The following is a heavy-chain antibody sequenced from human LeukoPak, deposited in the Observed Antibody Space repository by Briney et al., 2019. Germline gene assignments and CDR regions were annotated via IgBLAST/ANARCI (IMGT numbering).Heavy chain of an antibody. Sequence: LRLSCAASGFTVSSNYMSWIRQHPGKGLEWIGYIYYSGRTYYNPSLKSRVTISVDTSKNQFSLKLSSVTAADTAVYHCARVRDGDYGYIGFDPWGQGTLVTVSS. D-gene: IGHD4-17*01. CDR1: GFTVSSNY. V-gene: IGHV4-31*02. CDR3: ARVRDGDYGYIGFDP. J-gene: IGHJ5*02. CDR2: IYYSGRT.